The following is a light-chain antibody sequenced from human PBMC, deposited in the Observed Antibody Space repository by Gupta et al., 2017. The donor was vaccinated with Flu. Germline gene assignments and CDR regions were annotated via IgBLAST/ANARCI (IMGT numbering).Light chain of an antibody. J-gene: IGKJ5*01. CDR3: QQSYSTPRIT. CDR2: AAS. CDR1: QSSSNY. Sequence: DIHMIQSRSSLSASVGDRVTITCRASQSSSNYLNWYQQKPGKAPKLLIYAASSLQSGVPSRFSGSGSGTDFTLTISSLQPEDFATYYCQQSYSTPRITFGQGTRLEIK. V-gene: IGKV1-39*01.